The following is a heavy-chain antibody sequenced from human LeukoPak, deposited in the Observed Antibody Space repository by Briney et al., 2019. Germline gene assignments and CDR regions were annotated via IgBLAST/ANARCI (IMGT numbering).Heavy chain of an antibody. D-gene: IGHD4-23*01. Sequence: SETLSLTCTVSGGSISSGDYYWSWIRQPPGKGLEWIGYIYYSGSTYYNPSLKSRVTISLDTSKNHLSLNLRSVTAADTAVYYCATLTTVVTPFYFDYWGQGTLVTVSS. V-gene: IGHV4-30-4*08. CDR2: IYYSGST. CDR3: ATLTTVVTPFYFDY. J-gene: IGHJ4*02. CDR1: GGSISSGDYY.